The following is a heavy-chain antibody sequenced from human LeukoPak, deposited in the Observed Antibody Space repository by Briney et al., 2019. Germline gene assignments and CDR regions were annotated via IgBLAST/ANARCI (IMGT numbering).Heavy chain of an antibody. V-gene: IGHV4-59*01. Sequence: PSETLSLTCTVSGGSMTNYYWTWIRQPPGEGLEWLGYIYYYGNTNYNPSLESRLTLTVDTSKNQFSLKLSSLTAADTAVYYCAREGAGSYGFRYIDVWGKGTTVTVS. D-gene: IGHD5-18*01. CDR3: AREGAGSYGFRYIDV. CDR2: IYYYGNT. J-gene: IGHJ6*03. CDR1: GGSMTNYY.